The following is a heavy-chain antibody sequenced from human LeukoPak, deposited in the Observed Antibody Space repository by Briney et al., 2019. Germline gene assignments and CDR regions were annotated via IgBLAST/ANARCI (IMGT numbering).Heavy chain of an antibody. V-gene: IGHV1-69*05. D-gene: IGHD4-23*01. Sequence: ASVKVSCKASGGTFSSYAISWVRQAPGQGLEWMGGIIPIFGTANYAQKFQGRVTITTDESTSTAYMELSSLRSEDTAVYYCATPLDLDCGGNTPSYYYYMDVWGKGTTVTVSS. CDR2: IIPIFGTA. J-gene: IGHJ6*03. CDR3: ATPLDLDCGGNTPSYYYYMDV. CDR1: GGTFSSYA.